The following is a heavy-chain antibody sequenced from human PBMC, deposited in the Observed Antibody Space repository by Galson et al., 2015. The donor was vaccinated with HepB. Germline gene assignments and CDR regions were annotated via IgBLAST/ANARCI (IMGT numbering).Heavy chain of an antibody. Sequence: SLRLSCAASGFTVSDNYMSWVRQAPGKGLEWVSIIFSGGTTYYAASVKGRFTISRDNSKNTLNLQMNSLRAEDTAVYYCARDYSSAWLGYWGQGTLVTVSS. CDR2: IFSGGTT. CDR1: GFTVSDNY. CDR3: ARDYSSAWLGY. D-gene: IGHD6-25*01. J-gene: IGHJ4*02. V-gene: IGHV3-66*01.